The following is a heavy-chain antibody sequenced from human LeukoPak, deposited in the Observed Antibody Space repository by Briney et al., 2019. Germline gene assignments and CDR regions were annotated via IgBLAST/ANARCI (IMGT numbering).Heavy chain of an antibody. Sequence: LRLSCVASGFPFSSYWMTWIRQHPGKGLEWIGYIYYSGSTYYNPSLKSRVTISVDTSKKQFSLKLSSVTAADTAVYYCARDSSYYDSSGYYYYGMDVWGQGTTVTVSS. CDR3: ARDSSYYDSSGYYYYGMDV. J-gene: IGHJ6*02. V-gene: IGHV4-31*02. D-gene: IGHD3-22*01. CDR2: IYYSGST. CDR1: GFPFSSYW.